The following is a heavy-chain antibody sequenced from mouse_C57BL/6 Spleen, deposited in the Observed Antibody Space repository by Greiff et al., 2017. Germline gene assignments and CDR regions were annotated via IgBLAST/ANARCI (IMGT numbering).Heavy chain of an antibody. J-gene: IGHJ4*01. Sequence: EVNLVESGGGLVKPGGSLKLSCAASGFTFSDYGMHWVRQAPEKGLEWVAYISSGSSTIYYSDTVKGRVTISRDNAKNTLFLQMTSLRSEDTAMYYCASGDSCGGDYAMDYWGQGTSVTVSS. D-gene: IGHD1-1*01. CDR2: ISSGSSTI. CDR1: GFTFSDYG. CDR3: ASGDSCGGDYAMDY. V-gene: IGHV5-17*01.